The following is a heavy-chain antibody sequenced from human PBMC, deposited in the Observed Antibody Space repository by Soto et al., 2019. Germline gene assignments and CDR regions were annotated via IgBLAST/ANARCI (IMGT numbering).Heavy chain of an antibody. J-gene: IGHJ4*02. CDR2: IKSKTDGGTT. Sequence: AGGSLRLSCAASGFTFSNAWMSWVRQAPGKGLEWVGRIKSKTDGGTTDYAAPVKGRFTISRGDSKNTLYLQMNSLKTEDTAVYYCTTDYFWDSKDDYWGQGTLVTVSS. D-gene: IGHD3-3*01. CDR3: TTDYFWDSKDDY. CDR1: GFTFSNAW. V-gene: IGHV3-15*01.